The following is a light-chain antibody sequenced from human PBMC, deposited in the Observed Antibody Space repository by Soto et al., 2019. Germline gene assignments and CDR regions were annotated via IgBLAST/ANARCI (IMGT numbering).Light chain of an antibody. CDR3: QQYNTWPPIT. CDR1: QSVGSK. Sequence: IEMTQSPATLSVSPGERATLSCRASQSVGSKLAWYQQKPGQAPRLLINCAATRATGIPARFSGSGSWTEFTLIISSLQSEDVAIYYCQQYNTWPPITCGQGTRLEIK. CDR2: CAA. J-gene: IGKJ5*01. V-gene: IGKV3-15*01.